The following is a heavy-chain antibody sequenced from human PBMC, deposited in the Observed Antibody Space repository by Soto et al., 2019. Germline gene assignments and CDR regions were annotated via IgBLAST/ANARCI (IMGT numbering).Heavy chain of an antibody. D-gene: IGHD1-1*01. CDR1: GASISGFY. CDR2: IYATGST. Sequence: PSETLSLTCTVSGASISGFYWSWIRKSAGKGLEWIGRIYATGSTDYNPSLKSRVMMSVDTSKKQFSLKLRSVTAADTAVYYCVRDGTKTLRDWFDPWGQGISVTVSS. J-gene: IGHJ5*02. CDR3: VRDGTKTLRDWFDP. V-gene: IGHV4-4*07.